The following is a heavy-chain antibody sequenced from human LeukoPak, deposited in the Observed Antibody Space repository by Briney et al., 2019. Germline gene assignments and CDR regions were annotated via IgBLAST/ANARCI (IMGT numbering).Heavy chain of an antibody. CDR2: ISGSGGST. J-gene: IGHJ4*02. D-gene: IGHD3-10*01. V-gene: IGHV3-23*01. CDR1: GFTFSSYA. Sequence: GGSLRLACAASGFTFSSYAMSWVRQAPGKGLEWVSAISGSGGSTYYADSVKGRFTISRDNSKNTLYLQMNSLRAEDTAVYYCANNLGYYYGSGSYPDYWGQGTLVTVSS. CDR3: ANNLGYYYGSGSYPDY.